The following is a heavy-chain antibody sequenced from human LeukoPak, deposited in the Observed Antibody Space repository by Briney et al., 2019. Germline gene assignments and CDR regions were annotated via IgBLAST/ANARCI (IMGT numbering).Heavy chain of an antibody. Sequence: GGSLRLSCAASGFSFSAYWMTSVRQAPGTGLEWVANINPAGSETYYVDPVKGRFSISRDNAKNLVYLQMNSLRAEDTAVYHCARVGYVAAVDVWGQGTPVTVSS. J-gene: IGHJ4*02. CDR1: GFSFSAYW. D-gene: IGHD2-15*01. CDR3: ARVGYVAAVDV. CDR2: INPAGSET. V-gene: IGHV3-7*01.